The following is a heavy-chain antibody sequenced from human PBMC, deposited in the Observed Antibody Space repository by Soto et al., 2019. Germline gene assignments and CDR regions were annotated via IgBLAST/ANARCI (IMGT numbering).Heavy chain of an antibody. CDR1: GFTFSDYY. J-gene: IGHJ4*02. D-gene: IGHD6-13*01. CDR2: ISGSSGST. V-gene: IGHV3-23*01. Sequence: PGGSLRLSCAASGFTFSDYYMSWIRQAPGKGLEWVSCISGSSGSTYYADSVKGRFTISRDNSKNTLYLQMNSLRAEDTAVYYCAKDQGSSWYEIDYWGQGTLVTVSS. CDR3: AKDQGSSWYEIDY.